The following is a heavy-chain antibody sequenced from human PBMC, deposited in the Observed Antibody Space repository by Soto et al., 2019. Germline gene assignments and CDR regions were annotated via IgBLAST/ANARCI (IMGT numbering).Heavy chain of an antibody. Sequence: SETLSLTCTVSGGAISGYYWTWVRQPAGKGLEWIGRIYSSGGTKYNPSLKSRVDMSLDMSKNQFSLRLSSVTAADTAVYYCARGQRFSDSFDPWGQGTLVTVSS. V-gene: IGHV4-4*07. CDR2: IYSSGGT. CDR3: ARGQRFSDSFDP. CDR1: GGAISGYY. D-gene: IGHD3-3*01. J-gene: IGHJ5*02.